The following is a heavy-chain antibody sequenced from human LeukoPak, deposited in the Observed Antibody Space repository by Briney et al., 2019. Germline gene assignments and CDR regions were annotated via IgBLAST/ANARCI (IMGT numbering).Heavy chain of an antibody. CDR1: GFTVSSNY. D-gene: IGHD5-12*01. V-gene: IGHV3-53*05. J-gene: IGHJ3*02. CDR2: IYSGGST. CDR3: ARDLNSGYDDDAFDI. Sequence: GGSLRLFCAASGFTVSSNYMSWVRQAPGKGLEWVSVIYSGGSTYYADSVKGRFTISRDNSKNTLYLQMNSLRAEDTAVCYCARDLNSGYDDDAFDIWGQGTMVSVSS.